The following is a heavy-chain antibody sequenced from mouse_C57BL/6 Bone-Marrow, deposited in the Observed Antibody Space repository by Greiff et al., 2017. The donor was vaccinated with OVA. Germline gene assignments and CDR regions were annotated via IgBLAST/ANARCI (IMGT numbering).Heavy chain of an antibody. CDR1: GYTFTEYT. V-gene: IGHV1-62-2*01. D-gene: IGHD1-1*01. CDR3: ARHGGRIYYGSSYGYCDV. J-gene: IGHJ1*03. Sequence: VQLQQSGAELVKPGASVKLSCKASGYTFTEYTIHWVKQRSGQGLEWIGWFYPGSGSIKYNEKFKDKATLTADKSSSTVYMELSRLTSEDSAVYLCARHGGRIYYGSSYGYCDVWGTGTTVTVSS. CDR2: FYPGSGSI.